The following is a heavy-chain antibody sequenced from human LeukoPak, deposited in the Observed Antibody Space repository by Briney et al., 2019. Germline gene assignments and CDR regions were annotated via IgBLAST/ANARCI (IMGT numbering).Heavy chain of an antibody. D-gene: IGHD6-13*01. V-gene: IGHV4-61*02. Sequence: SQTLSLTCTVSGGSISSGSYYWSWIRQPAGKGLEWIGRIYTSGSTNYNPSLKSRVTLSVDTSKNQFSLKLNSVTAADTAIYYCVRGSSSWSWYFNLWGRGTLVTVSS. CDR1: GGSISSGSYY. CDR2: IYTSGST. CDR3: VRGSSSWSWYFNL. J-gene: IGHJ2*01.